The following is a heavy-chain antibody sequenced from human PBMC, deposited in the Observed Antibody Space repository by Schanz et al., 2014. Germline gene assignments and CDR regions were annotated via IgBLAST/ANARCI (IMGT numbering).Heavy chain of an antibody. J-gene: IGHJ4*02. Sequence: EVQLVESGGGLVQPGGSLRLSCAASGFTFSPYWMHWVRQAPGKGLVWVSRINGDGSNTNYADSVKGRFTISRDNSKNTLFLQMNSLRAEDTAVYYCARDHTTESYYSAGPPIDYWGQGTLLTVSS. CDR3: ARDHTTESYYSAGPPIDY. CDR1: GFTFSPYW. V-gene: IGHV3-74*01. D-gene: IGHD1-26*01. CDR2: INGDGSNT.